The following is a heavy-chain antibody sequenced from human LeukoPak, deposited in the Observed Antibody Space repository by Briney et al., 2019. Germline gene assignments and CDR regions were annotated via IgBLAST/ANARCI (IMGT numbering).Heavy chain of an antibody. V-gene: IGHV4-59*08. CDR2: IYYSGST. CDR1: GGSISSYY. D-gene: IGHD4-17*01. CDR3: ARHCGDYGGGVDY. J-gene: IGHJ4*02. Sequence: SETLSLTCTVSGGSISSYYWSWIRQPPGKGLEWIGYIYYSGSTNYNPSLKSRVTISVDTSKNQFSLKLSSVTAADTAVYYCARHCGDYGGGVDYWGQGTLVTVSS.